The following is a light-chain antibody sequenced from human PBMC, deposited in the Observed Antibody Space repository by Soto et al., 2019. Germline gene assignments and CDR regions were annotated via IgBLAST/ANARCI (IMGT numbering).Light chain of an antibody. CDR1: QSISSY. CDR3: QQSYSRMT. J-gene: IGKJ1*01. CDR2: AAS. V-gene: IGKV1-39*01. Sequence: DIQMTQSPSSLSASVGDGVTITFRASQSISSYVSWYQQKPGKAPKLLIYAASRLESGVPSRFSGSRPGTDFALTISSLQPEDFATYYCQQSYSRMTFGQGTKVDIK.